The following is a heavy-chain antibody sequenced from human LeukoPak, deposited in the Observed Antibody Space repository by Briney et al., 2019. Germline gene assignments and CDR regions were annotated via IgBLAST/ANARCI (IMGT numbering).Heavy chain of an antibody. V-gene: IGHV3-30*02. Sequence: GGSLRLSCAASGFTFSSYGMHWVRQAPGKGLEWVAFIRYDGGSKFYADSVKGRFTISRDNSKNSLYLQMNSLRAEDTAVYYCAKRTDGDYDSYWGQGTLVTVSS. CDR3: AKRTDGDYDSY. CDR1: GFTFSSYG. D-gene: IGHD4-17*01. J-gene: IGHJ4*02. CDR2: IRYDGGSK.